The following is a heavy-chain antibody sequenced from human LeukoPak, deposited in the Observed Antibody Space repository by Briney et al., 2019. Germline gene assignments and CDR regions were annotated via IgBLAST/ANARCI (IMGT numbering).Heavy chain of an antibody. CDR1: GYTFTSYD. CDR3: ARVRAIFGVGNFDY. J-gene: IGHJ4*02. V-gene: IGHV1-8*01. CDR2: MNPNSGNT. D-gene: IGHD3-3*01. Sequence: AASVKVSCKASGYTFTSYDINWVRQATGQGLEWMGWMNPNSGNTGYAQKFQGRVTMTRNTSTSTAYMELSSLRSEDTAVYYCARVRAIFGVGNFDYWGQGTLVTVSS.